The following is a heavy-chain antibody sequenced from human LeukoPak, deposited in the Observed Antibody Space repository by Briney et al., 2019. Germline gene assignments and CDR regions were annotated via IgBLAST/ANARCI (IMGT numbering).Heavy chain of an antibody. CDR3: ARDGLHTDHFVY. CDR1: GFTFSTYT. Sequence: GGSLRLSCAASGFTFSTYTMNWVRQAPGKGLEWVSTVSESSDVPYSDSVKGRFTIPRDKARNSLYLKMKSREDEATAFIYCARDGLHTDHFVYWGQGTVVTVSS. V-gene: IGHV3-69-1*01. D-gene: IGHD2-21*01. CDR2: VSESSDV. J-gene: IGHJ4*02.